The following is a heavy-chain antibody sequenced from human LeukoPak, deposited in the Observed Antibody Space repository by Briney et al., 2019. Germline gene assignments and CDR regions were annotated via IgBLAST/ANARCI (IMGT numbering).Heavy chain of an antibody. V-gene: IGHV3-9*01. Sequence: GGSLRLSCAASGFTFDDYAMHWVRQAPGKGLEWVSGISWNSGSIGYADSVRGRFTISRDNAKNSLYLQMNSRRAEDTALYYCARGVGGPYYYYGMDVWGQGTTVTVSS. CDR2: ISWNSGSI. CDR3: ARGVGGPYYYYGMDV. J-gene: IGHJ6*02. CDR1: GFTFDDYA. D-gene: IGHD3-10*01.